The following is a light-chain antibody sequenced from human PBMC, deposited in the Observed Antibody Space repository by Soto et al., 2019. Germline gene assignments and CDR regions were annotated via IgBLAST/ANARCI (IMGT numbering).Light chain of an antibody. CDR1: SSNIGSNT. V-gene: IGLV1-44*01. CDR3: AAWDDSLKAI. CDR2: SSY. Sequence: QSVLTQPPSVSGTPGQRVTISCSGSSSNIGSNTVNWYQQFPGTAPRLLIYSSYQRPSGVPDRFSGSQSGTSASLAISGLHSDDEADYYCAAWDDSLKAIFGGGTQLTVL. J-gene: IGLJ7*01.